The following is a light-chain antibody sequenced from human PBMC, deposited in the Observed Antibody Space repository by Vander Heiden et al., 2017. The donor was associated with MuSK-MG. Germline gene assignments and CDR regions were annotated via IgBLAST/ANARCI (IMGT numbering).Light chain of an antibody. CDR1: HSISSY. CDR2: AAS. J-gene: IGKJ3*01. Sequence: DIQMTQSPSSLPSSVGDRVTITCRASHSISSYLNWYQQKPGKAPKVLIYAASSLQSGVPSRFSGSGSGTDFTLTISNLQPEDFATYYCQQSYDTPLTFGHGTTVDIK. V-gene: IGKV1-39*01. CDR3: QQSYDTPLT.